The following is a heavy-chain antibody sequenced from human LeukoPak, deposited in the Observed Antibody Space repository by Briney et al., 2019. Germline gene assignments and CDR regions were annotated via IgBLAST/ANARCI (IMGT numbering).Heavy chain of an antibody. CDR1: GYTFTSYY. V-gene: IGHV1-18*04. CDR3: ARGGYSYGHVDFDI. D-gene: IGHD5-18*01. J-gene: IGHJ3*02. CDR2: ISAYNGNT. Sequence: ASVKVSCKASGYTFTSYYMHWVRQAPGQGLEWMGWISAYNGNTNYAQKLQGRVTMTTDTSTSTAYMELSSLRSEDTAVYYCARGGYSYGHVDFDIWGQGTMVTVSS.